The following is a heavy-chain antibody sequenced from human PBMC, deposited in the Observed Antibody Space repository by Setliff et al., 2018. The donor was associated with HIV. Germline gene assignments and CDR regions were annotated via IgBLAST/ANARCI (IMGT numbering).Heavy chain of an antibody. D-gene: IGHD3-3*01. CDR2: IFYRGSP. CDR1: NGSISSGNHY. J-gene: IGHJ5*02. Sequence: TSETLSLTCTVSNGSISSGNHYWSWIRQHPGKGLEWIGYIFYRGSPYYNPSLKSRVSLSIDTSKNYFTLKLTSVTAADTAMYFCARAGHYDFLGGFSAQPLDPWGRGILVTVSS. CDR3: ARAGHYDFLGGFSAQPLDP. V-gene: IGHV4-31*03.